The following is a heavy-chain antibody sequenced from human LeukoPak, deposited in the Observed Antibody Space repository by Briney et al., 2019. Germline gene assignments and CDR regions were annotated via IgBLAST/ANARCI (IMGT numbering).Heavy chain of an antibody. V-gene: IGHV5-51*01. CDR1: EYRFTSYW. J-gene: IGHJ6*02. D-gene: IGHD6-19*01. Sequence: PGESLKISCKGSEYRFTSYWIGWVRQMPGKGLEWMGIIYPGDSDTRYSPSFQGQVTISADKSITTAYLQWSGLKASDTAMYYCARHTGTAMEPGHYYTMDVWGQGTTVTVSS. CDR2: IYPGDSDT. CDR3: ARHTGTAMEPGHYYTMDV.